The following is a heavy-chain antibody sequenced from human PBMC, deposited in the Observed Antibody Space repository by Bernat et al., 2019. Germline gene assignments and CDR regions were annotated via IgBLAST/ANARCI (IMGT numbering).Heavy chain of an antibody. J-gene: IGHJ3*02. CDR3: AKEWVAEGGYLLHGAFDI. CDR2: ISYDGSNK. CDR1: GFTFSSYG. V-gene: IGHV3-30*18. D-gene: IGHD6-13*01. Sequence: GFTFSSYGMHWVRQAPGKGLEWVAVISYDGSNKYYADSLKGRFTISRDNSKNTLYLQMNSLGAEDGSVYYWAKEWVAEGGYLLHGAFDIWG.